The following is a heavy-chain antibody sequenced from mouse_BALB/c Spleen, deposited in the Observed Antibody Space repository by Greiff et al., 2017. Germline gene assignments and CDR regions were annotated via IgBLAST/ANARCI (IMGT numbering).Heavy chain of an antibody. J-gene: IGHJ3*01. V-gene: IGHV5-6-4*01. Sequence: DVMLVESGGGLVKPGGSLKLSCAASGFTFSSYTMSWVRQTPEKRLEWVATISSGGSYTYYPDSVKGRSTISRDNAKNTLYLQMSSLKSEDTAMYYCTREFITTPFAYWGQGTLVTVSA. D-gene: IGHD1-1*01. CDR2: ISSGGSYT. CDR3: TREFITTPFAY. CDR1: GFTFSSYT.